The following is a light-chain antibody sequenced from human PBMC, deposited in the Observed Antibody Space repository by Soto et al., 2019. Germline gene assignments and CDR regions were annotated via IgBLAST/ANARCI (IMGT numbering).Light chain of an antibody. J-gene: IGLJ2*01. CDR2: SDN. Sequence: QSVLTQPPSASGTPGQRVTIFCSGSSSNIGTNTVIWYQQLPGAAPKLLIYSDNQRPSGVPDRFSGSKSGTSASLAISGLQSEDEADYYCAASDVSLVVFGGGTQLTVL. CDR3: AASDVSLVV. V-gene: IGLV1-44*01. CDR1: SSNIGTNT.